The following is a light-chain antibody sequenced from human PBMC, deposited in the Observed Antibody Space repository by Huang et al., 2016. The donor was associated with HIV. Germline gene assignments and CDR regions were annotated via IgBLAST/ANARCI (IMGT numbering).Light chain of an antibody. J-gene: IGKJ4*01. Sequence: EIVMMQSPATLSVSPGERATLSCRASQNIINSLAWYQQKPGQAPRLLIYGASTRATGIPARCSGSGSGTEFTLTITSLQSEDFAVYYCQQYNNWPPLTFGGGTKVEIK. CDR3: QQYNNWPPLT. V-gene: IGKV3-15*01. CDR1: QNIINS. CDR2: GAS.